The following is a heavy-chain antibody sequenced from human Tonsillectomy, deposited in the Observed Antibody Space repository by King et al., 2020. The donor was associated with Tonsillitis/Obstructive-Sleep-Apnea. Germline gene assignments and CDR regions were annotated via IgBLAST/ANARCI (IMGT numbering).Heavy chain of an antibody. D-gene: IGHD3-10*01. CDR1: GGSISSSSYY. J-gene: IGHJ6*03. CDR2: IYYSGST. Sequence: QLQESGPGLVKPSETLSLTCTVSGGSISSSSYYWGWIRQPPGKGLKWIGSIYYSGSTYYNPSLKSRVTISVDTSKNQFSLKLSSVTAADTAVYYCARQYGSGSPGGYYYYYYMDVWGKGTTVTVSS. V-gene: IGHV4-39*01. CDR3: ARQYGSGSPGGYYYYYYMDV.